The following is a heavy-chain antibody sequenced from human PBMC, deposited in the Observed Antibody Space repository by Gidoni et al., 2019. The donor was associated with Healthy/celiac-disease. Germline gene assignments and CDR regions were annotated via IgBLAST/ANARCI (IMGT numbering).Heavy chain of an antibody. CDR2: IYYSGST. Sequence: QVQLHESGPGLVKPSQTLSLTCTVSGGSISSGGYYWSWIRQHPGKGLEWIGYIYYSGSTYYNPSLKSRVTISVDTSKNQFYLKLSSVTAADTAVYYCASLSGWTAKSVDYWGQGTLVTVSS. V-gene: IGHV4-31*03. D-gene: IGHD6-19*01. CDR1: GGSISSGGYY. J-gene: IGHJ4*02. CDR3: ASLSGWTAKSVDY.